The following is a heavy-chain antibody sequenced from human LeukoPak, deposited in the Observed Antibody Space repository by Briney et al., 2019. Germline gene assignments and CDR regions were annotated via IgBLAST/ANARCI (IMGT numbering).Heavy chain of an antibody. D-gene: IGHD3-22*01. J-gene: IGHJ3*02. Sequence: SATLSLTCTVSGGSISSSSYYWGWIRQPPGKGLEWIGSIYYSGSTYYNPSLKSRVTISVDTSKNQFSLKLSSVTAADTAVYYCAFRGSYYDSSGYYYVTTDAFDIWGQGTMVTVSS. CDR1: GGSISSSSYY. CDR3: AFRGSYYDSSGYYYVTTDAFDI. V-gene: IGHV4-39*01. CDR2: IYYSGST.